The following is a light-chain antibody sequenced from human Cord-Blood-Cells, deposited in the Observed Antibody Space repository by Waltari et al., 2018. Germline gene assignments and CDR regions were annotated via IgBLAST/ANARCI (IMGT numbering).Light chain of an antibody. CDR2: DAS. CDR1: QSVSSY. Sequence: EIVLTQSPATLSLSPGERATLSCRASQSVSSYLAWYQPKPGQAPRLLIYDASNRATGIPARFSGSGSGTDFTLTISSLEPEDFAVYYCQQRSNWTWTFGQGTKVEIK. V-gene: IGKV3-11*01. CDR3: QQRSNWTWT. J-gene: IGKJ1*01.